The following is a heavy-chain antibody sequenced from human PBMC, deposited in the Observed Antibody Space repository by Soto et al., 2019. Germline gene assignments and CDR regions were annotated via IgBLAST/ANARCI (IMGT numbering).Heavy chain of an antibody. J-gene: IGHJ4*02. Sequence: PSETLSLTCAVYRGSFSGYYWSWMRQPQGKVLECIGEFSRSGSTTYNPSLKRWVTILVDTPKNHFALKLCSLSSADTAVYYCARGLGYSDGSSPFDYWGPGTLITVSS. CDR3: ARGLGYSDGSSPFDY. V-gene: IGHV4-34*01. CDR2: FSRSGST. D-gene: IGHD5-18*01. CDR1: RGSFSGYY.